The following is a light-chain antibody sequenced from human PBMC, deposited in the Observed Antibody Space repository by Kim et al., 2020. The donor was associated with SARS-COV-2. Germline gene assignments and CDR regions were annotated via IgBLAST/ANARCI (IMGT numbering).Light chain of an antibody. J-gene: IGLJ3*02. CDR1: SSNIGAGYE. CDR2: NNN. V-gene: IGLV1-40*01. Sequence: QRITISCTGSSSNIGAGYEVHWYRQLPGTAPKLVIYNNNNRPSGVPDRFSGSNSGTSASLVITGLQAEDEADYYCQSFDSRLTGSVFGGGTQLTVL. CDR3: QSFDSRLTGSV.